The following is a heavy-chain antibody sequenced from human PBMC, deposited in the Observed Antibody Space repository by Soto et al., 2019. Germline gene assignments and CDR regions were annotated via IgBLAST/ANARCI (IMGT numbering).Heavy chain of an antibody. Sequence: SETLSLTCTVSSDSISSYYWSWIRQPPGKRLEWIGYISYSGSTDYNPSLKSRVTISGDTSKNQFSLKVSSVTAADTAVYYCGKERRGSGWFVCSYWGQGILVTVSS. D-gene: IGHD6-19*01. CDR3: GKERRGSGWFVCSY. CDR1: SDSISSYY. V-gene: IGHV4-59*01. CDR2: ISYSGST. J-gene: IGHJ4*02.